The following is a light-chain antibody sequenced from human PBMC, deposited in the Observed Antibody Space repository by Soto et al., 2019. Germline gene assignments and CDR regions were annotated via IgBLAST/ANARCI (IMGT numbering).Light chain of an antibody. V-gene: IGKV1-5*01. CDR1: QRVSSW. CDR2: DAS. CDR3: QQYKSDPYT. Sequence: DIQMTQSPYTLSASVGDRVTITCRASQRVSSWLAWYQQKPGKAPKLVIYDASSSESGVPSRFSGSGSGTDFTLSISSLQPDDFGTYYCQQYKSDPYTFGQGTKLEIK. J-gene: IGKJ2*01.